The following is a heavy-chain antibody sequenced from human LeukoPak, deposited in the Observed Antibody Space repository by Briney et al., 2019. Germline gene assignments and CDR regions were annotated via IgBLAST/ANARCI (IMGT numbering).Heavy chain of an antibody. CDR2: ISTGGDI. Sequence: SDTLSLTCAVSAGSICNSYCSWARQPPGKGLEFIGYISTGGDINYSPSLRSRATMSINPSNNQLSLTLTSVTTADTAVYFCVRGPGRGYDLEPWGQGSLVTVSS. V-gene: IGHV4-4*08. CDR1: AGSICNSY. D-gene: IGHD3-22*01. CDR3: VRGPGRGYDLEP. J-gene: IGHJ5*02.